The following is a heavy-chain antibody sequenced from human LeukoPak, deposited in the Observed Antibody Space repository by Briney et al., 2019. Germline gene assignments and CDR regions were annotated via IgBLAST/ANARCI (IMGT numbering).Heavy chain of an antibody. Sequence: GGSLRLSCAASGFTFSSSVMHWVRQAPGKGLEWVATISYDGRDKYFADSVKGRFTISRDNSKNTVDLQVNGLRAEDTAVYYCARETGNYYFDFWGQGTLVSVSS. CDR2: ISYDGRDK. CDR3: ARETGNYYFDF. J-gene: IGHJ4*02. V-gene: IGHV3-30*03. CDR1: GFTFSSSV. D-gene: IGHD1-7*01.